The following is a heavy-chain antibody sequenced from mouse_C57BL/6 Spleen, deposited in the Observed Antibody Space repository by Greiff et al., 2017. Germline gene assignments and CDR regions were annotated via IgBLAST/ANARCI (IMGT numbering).Heavy chain of an antibody. D-gene: IGHD1-1*01. V-gene: IGHV1-85*01. J-gene: IGHJ2*01. CDR3: ARSYYYGSSYNYFDY. CDR1: GYTFTSYD. Sequence: QVQLKESGPELVKPGASVKLSCKASGYTFTSYDINWVKQRPGQGLEWIGWIYPRDGSTKYNEKFKGKATLTVDKSSSTAYMELHSLTSEDSAVYFCARSYYYGSSYNYFDYWGQGTTLTVSS. CDR2: IYPRDGST.